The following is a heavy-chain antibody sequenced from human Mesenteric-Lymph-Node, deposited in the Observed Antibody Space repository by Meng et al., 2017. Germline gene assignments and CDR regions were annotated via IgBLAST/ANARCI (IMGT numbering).Heavy chain of an antibody. J-gene: IGHJ3*02. D-gene: IGHD1-1*01. CDR2: IGNPADDS. Sequence: GESLKISCVASGFSFSTYAMSWVRQAPGKGLEWVSSIGNPADDSFYADSVKGQFTISRDNSKNTLYLQMNSLRAEDTAVYYCAKDRESYNSVWDAFDIWGQGTMVTVSS. CDR3: AKDRESYNSVWDAFDI. V-gene: IGHV3-23*01. CDR1: GFSFSTYA.